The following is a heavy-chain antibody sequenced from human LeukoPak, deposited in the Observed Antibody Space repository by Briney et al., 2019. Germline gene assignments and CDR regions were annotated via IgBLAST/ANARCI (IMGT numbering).Heavy chain of an antibody. CDR2: ISGSGGST. CDR3: ARAPLHLAMYHYFDY. J-gene: IGHJ4*02. V-gene: IGHV3-23*01. Sequence: GGSLRLSCAASGFTFSSYDMSWVRQAPGKGLEWVSGISGSGGSTYYADSVKGRFTISRDNAKKSLYLQMNSLRAEDTAVYYCARAPLHLAMYHYFDYWGQGTLVTVSS. D-gene: IGHD2-2*01. CDR1: GFTFSSYD.